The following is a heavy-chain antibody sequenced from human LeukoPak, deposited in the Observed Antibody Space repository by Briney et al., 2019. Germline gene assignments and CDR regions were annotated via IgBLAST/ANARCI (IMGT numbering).Heavy chain of an antibody. CDR2: IIPIFGTA. V-gene: IGHV1-69*06. D-gene: IGHD5-18*01. CDR3: ASKRGYSYGWFDY. J-gene: IGHJ4*02. Sequence: ASVKVSCKASGFTFTNYFMHWVRQAPGQGLEWMGGIIPIFGTANYAQKFQGRVTITADKSTSTAYMELSSLRSEDTAVYYCASKRGYSYGWFDYWGQGTLVTVSS. CDR1: GFTFTNYF.